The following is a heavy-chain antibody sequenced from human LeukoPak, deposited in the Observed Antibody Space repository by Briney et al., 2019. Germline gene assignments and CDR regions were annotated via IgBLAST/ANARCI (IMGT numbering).Heavy chain of an antibody. D-gene: IGHD3-3*01. J-gene: IGHJ3*02. CDR1: GGSISSGSYY. CDR2: MYTSGST. CDR3: ARDVGGTLGYDFWSGYYTPAFDI. Sequence: SQTLSLTCTVSGGSISSGSYYWSWIRQPAGKGLEWIGRMYTSGSTNYNPSLKSRVTISVDTSKNQFSLKLSSVTAADTAVYYCARDVGGTLGYDFWSGYYTPAFDIWGQGTMVTVSS. V-gene: IGHV4-61*02.